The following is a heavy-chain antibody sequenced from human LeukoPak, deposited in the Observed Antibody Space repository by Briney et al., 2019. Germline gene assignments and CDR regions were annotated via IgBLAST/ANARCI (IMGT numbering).Heavy chain of an antibody. J-gene: IGHJ4*02. CDR1: GFTFDDYA. D-gene: IGHD6-19*01. CDR2: ISSSSSYI. Sequence: GGSLRLSCAASGFTFDDYAMHWVRQAPGKGLEWVSSISSSSSYIYYADSVKGRFTISRDNAKNSLHLQMNSLRAEDTAVYYCARGRIAVAGTKGAYFDYWGQGTLVTVSS. CDR3: ARGRIAVAGTKGAYFDY. V-gene: IGHV3-21*01.